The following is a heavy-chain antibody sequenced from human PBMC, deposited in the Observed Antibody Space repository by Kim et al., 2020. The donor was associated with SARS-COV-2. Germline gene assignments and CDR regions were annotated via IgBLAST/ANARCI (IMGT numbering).Heavy chain of an antibody. D-gene: IGHD4-4*01. CDR2: T. V-gene: IGHV3-23*01. CDR3: AKDTFIRWTLQY. J-gene: IGHJ4*02. Sequence: TYYAASVKGRFTISRDNSENTLYLQINSLRAEDTAVYYCAKDTFIRWTLQYWGQGSLVTVS.